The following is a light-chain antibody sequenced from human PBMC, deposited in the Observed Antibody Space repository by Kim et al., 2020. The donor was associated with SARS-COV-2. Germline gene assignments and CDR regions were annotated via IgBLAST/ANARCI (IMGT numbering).Light chain of an antibody. J-gene: IGLJ2*01. CDR1: NLGNKY. CDR2: QDK. CDR3: QTWDSNIVL. Sequence: SVSPGQTASISCSGNNLGNKYVSWYQQKAGQSPLLVIYQDKNRPSGIPERFSGSNSGNTATLTIRGTQTMDESDYYCQTWDSNIVLFGGGTQLTVL. V-gene: IGLV3-1*01.